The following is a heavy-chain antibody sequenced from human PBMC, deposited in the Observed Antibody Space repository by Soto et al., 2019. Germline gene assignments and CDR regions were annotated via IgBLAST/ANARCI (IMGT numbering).Heavy chain of an antibody. J-gene: IGHJ4*01. V-gene: IGHV3-30-3*01. CDR3: ARDEFLYIIAAAGLPFDY. D-gene: IGHD6-13*01. Sequence: PGGSLRLSCAASGFTFISYAMHWVRQAPGKGLEWVAVISYDGSNKYYADSVKGRFTISRDNSKNTLYLQMNSLRAEDTAVYYCARDEFLYIIAAAGLPFDYWGHGTLVTVSS. CDR1: GFTFISYA. CDR2: ISYDGSNK.